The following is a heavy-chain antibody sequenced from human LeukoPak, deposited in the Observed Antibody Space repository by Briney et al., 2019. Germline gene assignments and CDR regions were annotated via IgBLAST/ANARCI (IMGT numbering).Heavy chain of an antibody. Sequence: GGSLTLSCAASGFTVSSNYMNWVRQAPGKGLEWVPVLYADGGTSYADSVKGRFTVSRDNSKNTLYLQMNSLRVEDTAVYYCARDQVGCGGDCYGDAFDLWGQGTLVTVSS. V-gene: IGHV3-66*01. CDR2: LYADGGT. CDR3: ARDQVGCGGDCYGDAFDL. CDR1: GFTVSSNY. J-gene: IGHJ3*01. D-gene: IGHD2-21*02.